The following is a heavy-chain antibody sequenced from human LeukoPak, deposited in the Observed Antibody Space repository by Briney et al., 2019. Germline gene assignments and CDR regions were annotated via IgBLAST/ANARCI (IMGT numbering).Heavy chain of an antibody. CDR2: ISSSGSTI. V-gene: IGHV3-48*03. J-gene: IGHJ4*02. CDR1: GFTFSSYE. CDR3: ARGGDWYFDY. D-gene: IGHD3-9*01. Sequence: PGGSRRPSWAASGFTFSSYEMNWVRQAPGKGLEWVSYISSSGSTIYYADSVKGRFTISRDNAKNSLYLQMNSLRAEDTAVYYCARGGDWYFDYWGQGTLVTVSS.